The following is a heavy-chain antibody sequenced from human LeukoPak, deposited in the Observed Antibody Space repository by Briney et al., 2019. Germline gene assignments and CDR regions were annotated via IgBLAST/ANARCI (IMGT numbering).Heavy chain of an antibody. CDR3: ARQGGRRYDSSGYYYV. Sequence: SETLSLTCTVSGGSISSYYWSWIRQPPGKGLEWIGYIYYSGSTNYNPSLKSRVTISVDTSKNQFSLKLSSVTAADTAVYYCARQGGRRYDSSGYYYVWGQGTLVTVSS. CDR1: GGSISSYY. D-gene: IGHD3-22*01. V-gene: IGHV4-59*08. J-gene: IGHJ4*02. CDR2: IYYSGST.